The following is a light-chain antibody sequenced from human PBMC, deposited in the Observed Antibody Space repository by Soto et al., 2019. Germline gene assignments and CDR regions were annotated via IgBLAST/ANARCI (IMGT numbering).Light chain of an antibody. Sequence: QSVLTQPPSASGTPGQRVIISCSGSSSSIGSNTVNWYRQHPGTAPTVLIYTDDQRPSGVPARFSGSRSGTSASLAISGLQSEDEAEYYCAAWDDSLNSVIFGGGTKLTVL. CDR2: TDD. V-gene: IGLV1-44*01. J-gene: IGLJ2*01. CDR3: AAWDDSLNSVI. CDR1: SSSIGSNT.